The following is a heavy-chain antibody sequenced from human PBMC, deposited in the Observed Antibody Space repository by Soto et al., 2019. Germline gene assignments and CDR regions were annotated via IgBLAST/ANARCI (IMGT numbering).Heavy chain of an antibody. Sequence: ASVKVSCKASGYTFTSYYMHWVRQAPGQGLEWMGIINPSGGSTSYAQKFQGRVTMTRDTSTSTVYMELSSLRSEDTAVYYCARVYKDIVATMGYFDYWGQGTLVTVSP. D-gene: IGHD5-12*01. J-gene: IGHJ4*02. CDR2: INPSGGST. V-gene: IGHV1-46*01. CDR3: ARVYKDIVATMGYFDY. CDR1: GYTFTSYY.